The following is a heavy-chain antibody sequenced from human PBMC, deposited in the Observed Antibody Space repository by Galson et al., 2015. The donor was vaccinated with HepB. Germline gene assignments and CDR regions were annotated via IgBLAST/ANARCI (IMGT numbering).Heavy chain of an antibody. Sequence: SLRLSCAASGFTFSNAWMSWVRQAPGKGLEWVGRIKSKTAGGATDYAAPVNGRFTISRDDSKNTLYLQMNSLSTEDTAVYHCATPDIDVVVGATPFRCWGQGTLVTVSS. CDR1: GFTFSNAW. CDR2: IKSKTAGGAT. D-gene: IGHD2-15*01. V-gene: IGHV3-15*01. CDR3: ATPDIDVVVGATPFRC. J-gene: IGHJ1*01.